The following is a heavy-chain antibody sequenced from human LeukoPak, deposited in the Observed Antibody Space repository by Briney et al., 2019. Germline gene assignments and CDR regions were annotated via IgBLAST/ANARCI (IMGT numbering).Heavy chain of an antibody. CDR3: AKRSDSSGCYFDY. V-gene: IGHV3-30-3*02. CDR2: ISYDGSNK. D-gene: IGHD6-19*01. Sequence: GGSLRLSCAASGFTFSSYAMHWVRQAPGKGLEWVAVISYDGSNKYYADSVKGRFTISRDNSKNTLYLQMNSLRAEDTAVYYCAKRSDSSGCYFDYWGQGTLVTVSS. J-gene: IGHJ4*02. CDR1: GFTFSSYA.